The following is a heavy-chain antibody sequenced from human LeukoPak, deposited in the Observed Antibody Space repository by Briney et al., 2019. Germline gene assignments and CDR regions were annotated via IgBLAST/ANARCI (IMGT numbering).Heavy chain of an antibody. CDR3: ARDKPKSGYDYYYYGMDV. J-gene: IGHJ6*02. Sequence: ASVKVSCKASGYTFTSYDINWVRQATGQGLEWMGWMNPNSGNTGYAQKFQGRVTMTRNTSISTAYMELRSLRSDDTAVYYCARDKPKSGYDYYYYGMDVWGQGTTVTVSS. D-gene: IGHD3-3*01. V-gene: IGHV1-8*01. CDR1: GYTFTSYD. CDR2: MNPNSGNT.